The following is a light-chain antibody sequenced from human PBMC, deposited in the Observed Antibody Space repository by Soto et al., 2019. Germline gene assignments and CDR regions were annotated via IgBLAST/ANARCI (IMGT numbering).Light chain of an antibody. V-gene: IGLV2-8*01. CDR1: SSDVGSYNY. CDR3: SSYAGNFWV. J-gene: IGLJ3*02. Sequence: QLVLTQPPSASGSPGQSVAISCTGTSSDVGSYNYVSWYQQHPGKAPKLMIYEVTKRPSGVPDRFSGSKSANTASLTISGLQPEDEADYYCSSYAGNFWVFGGGTKVTVL. CDR2: EVT.